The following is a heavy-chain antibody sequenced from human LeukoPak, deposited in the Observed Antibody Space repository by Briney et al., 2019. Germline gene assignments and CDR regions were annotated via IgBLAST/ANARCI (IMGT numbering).Heavy chain of an antibody. J-gene: IGHJ3*02. CDR2: ISYDGSNK. D-gene: IGHD5-24*01. CDR1: GFTFSSYA. Sequence: GGSLRLSCAASGFTFSSYAMHWVRQAPGKGLEWVAVISYDGSNKYYADSVKGRFTISRDNSKNTLYLQMNSLRAEDTAVYYCARDQAPILRPAFDIWGQGTMFTVSS. V-gene: IGHV3-30-3*01. CDR3: ARDQAPILRPAFDI.